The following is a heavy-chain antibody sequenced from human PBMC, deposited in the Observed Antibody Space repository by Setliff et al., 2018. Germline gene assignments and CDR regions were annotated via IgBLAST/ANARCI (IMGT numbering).Heavy chain of an antibody. CDR1: GFTFSSYT. CDR2: IANSGSPI. D-gene: IGHD3-22*01. J-gene: IGHJ6*03. CDR3: ARLALTGYDSSGYYYALEYYYYMDV. Sequence: PGGSLRLSCAASGFTFSSYTMNWVRQAPGKGLEWVSYIANSGSPIYYADSVKGRFTISRDNAKNSVYLQMNSLRAEDTGVYYCARLALTGYDSSGYYYALEYYYYMDVWGKGTTVTVSS. V-gene: IGHV3-48*01.